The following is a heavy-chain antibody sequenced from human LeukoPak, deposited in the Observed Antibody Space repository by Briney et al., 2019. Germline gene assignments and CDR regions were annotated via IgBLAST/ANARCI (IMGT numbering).Heavy chain of an antibody. D-gene: IGHD3-22*01. CDR2: ISSSSSYI. Sequence: PGGSLRLSCAASGFTLSSYSMNWVRQAPGKGLEWVSSISSSSSYIYYADSVKGRFTISRDNAKNSLYLQMNSLRAEDTAVYYCARRHYYDSSGYYCVDYWGQGTLVTVSS. CDR3: ARRHYYDSSGYYCVDY. CDR1: GFTLSSYS. J-gene: IGHJ4*02. V-gene: IGHV3-21*01.